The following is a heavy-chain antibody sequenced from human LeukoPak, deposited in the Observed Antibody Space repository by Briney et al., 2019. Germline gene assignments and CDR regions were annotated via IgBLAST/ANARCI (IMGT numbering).Heavy chain of an antibody. CDR3: ANHLWDDWYFDI. Sequence: PSGTLSLTCDVSGDSISSTNWWSWVRQPPGKGLEWIGEIYHSGSTNYNPSLKSRVTISVDKSKNQFSLKLSSVTAADTAVYYCANHLWDDWYFDIWGRGTLVTVSS. CDR1: GDSISSTNW. J-gene: IGHJ2*01. CDR2: IYHSGST. D-gene: IGHD1-14*01. V-gene: IGHV4-4*02.